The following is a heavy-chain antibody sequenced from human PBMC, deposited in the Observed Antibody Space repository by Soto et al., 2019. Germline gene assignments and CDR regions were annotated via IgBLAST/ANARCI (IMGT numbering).Heavy chain of an antibody. V-gene: IGHV5-51*01. CDR2: IYPGDSDT. CDR1: GYSFTSYW. Sequence: PGESLKICCKGSGYSFTSYWIGWVRQMPGKGLEWMGIIYPGDSDTRYSPSFQGQVTISADKSISTAYLQWSSLKASDTAMYYCARHPRYLHGYYGLDVWGQGTTVTVSS. D-gene: IGHD3-9*01. CDR3: ARHPRYLHGYYGLDV. J-gene: IGHJ6*02.